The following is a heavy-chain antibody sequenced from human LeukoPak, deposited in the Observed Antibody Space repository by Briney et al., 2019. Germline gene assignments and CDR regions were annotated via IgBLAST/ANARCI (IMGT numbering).Heavy chain of an antibody. V-gene: IGHV4-4*02. CDR3: ARGIAAAEPFDY. Sequence: SGTLSPTSAVSASSITSSTWWSCVRQPPGKGLEWIGEIYHSGSTNYNPSLKSRVTISVDKSKNQFSLKLSSVTAADTAVYYCARGIAAAEPFDYWGQGTLVTVSS. CDR1: ASSITSSTW. CDR2: IYHSGST. J-gene: IGHJ4*02. D-gene: IGHD6-13*01.